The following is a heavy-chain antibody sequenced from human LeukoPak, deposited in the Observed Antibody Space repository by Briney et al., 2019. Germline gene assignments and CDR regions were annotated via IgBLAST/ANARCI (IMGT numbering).Heavy chain of an antibody. V-gene: IGHV4-34*01. CDR2: INHSGST. CDR1: GGSFSGYY. Sequence: SETLSLTCAVYGGSFSGYYWSWIRQPPGKGLEWMGEINHSGSTNYNPSLKSRVTISVDTSKNQFSLKLSSVTAADTAVYCCANGPTDYYDSSGSQNGNWFDPWGQGTLVTVSS. CDR3: ANGPTDYYDSSGSQNGNWFDP. J-gene: IGHJ5*02. D-gene: IGHD3-22*01.